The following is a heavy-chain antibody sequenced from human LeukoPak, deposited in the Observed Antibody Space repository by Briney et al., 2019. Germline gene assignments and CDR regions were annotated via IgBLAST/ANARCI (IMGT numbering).Heavy chain of an antibody. V-gene: IGHV3-66*02. J-gene: IGHJ2*01. Sequence: PGGSLRLSCAASGFTFSSNYMSWVRQAPGKGLEWVSVIYSGGSTYYADSVKGRFTISRDNSKNTLYLQMNSLSAEDTAVYYCARHANPDSYWYFDLWGRGTLVTVSS. CDR2: IYSGGST. CDR3: ARHANPDSYWYFDL. CDR1: GFTFSSNY.